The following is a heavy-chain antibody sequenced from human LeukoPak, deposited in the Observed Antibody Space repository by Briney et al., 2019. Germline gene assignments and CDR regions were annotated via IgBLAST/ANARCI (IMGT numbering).Heavy chain of an antibody. CDR3: ARAGRSDLTQAGYSYGYSPRHAFDI. CDR1: GGSISSSSYY. J-gene: IGHJ3*02. V-gene: IGHV4-39*07. Sequence: SETLSLTCTVSGGSISSSSYYWGWIRQPPGKGLEWIGSIYYSGSTYYNPSLKSRVTISVDTSKNQFSLKLSSVTAADTAVYYCARAGRSDLTQAGYSYGYSPRHAFDIWGQGTMVTVSS. CDR2: IYYSGST. D-gene: IGHD5-18*01.